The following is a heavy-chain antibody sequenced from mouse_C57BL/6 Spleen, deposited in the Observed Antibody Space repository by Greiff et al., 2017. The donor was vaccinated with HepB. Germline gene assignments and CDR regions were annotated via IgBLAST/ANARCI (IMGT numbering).Heavy chain of an antibody. J-gene: IGHJ1*03. CDR2: INPYNGDT. CDR3: ARSIYYGSSYDYWYFDV. V-gene: IGHV1-20*01. D-gene: IGHD1-1*01. Sequence: VQLQQSGPELVKPGDSVKISCKASGYSFTGYFMNWVMQSHGKSLEWIGRINPYNGDTFYNQKFKGKATMTVDKSSSTAHMELRSLKSEDSAVYYCARSIYYGSSYDYWYFDVWGTGTTVTVSS. CDR1: GYSFTGYF.